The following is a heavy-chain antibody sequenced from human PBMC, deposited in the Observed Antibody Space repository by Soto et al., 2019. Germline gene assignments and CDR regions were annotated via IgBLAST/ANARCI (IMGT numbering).Heavy chain of an antibody. CDR1: GFSFTHHR. J-gene: IGHJ4*02. V-gene: IGHV3-74*01. D-gene: IGHD1-7*01. CDR2: VNADGSST. Sequence: EVRLVESGGGQVHPGGSLRLSCAASGFSFTHHRIHWVRQVPGKGLEWVCRVNADGSSTNYAGFAKGRFTISIDNSKNTAYLEMNNLRADATVLYYCAKAGDWNYVVDFWGQGTSVIVSS. CDR3: AKAGDWNYVVDF.